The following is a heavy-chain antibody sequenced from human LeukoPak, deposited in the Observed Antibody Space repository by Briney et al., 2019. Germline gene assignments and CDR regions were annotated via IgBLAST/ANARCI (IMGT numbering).Heavy chain of an antibody. CDR2: MNPNSGNT. J-gene: IGHJ6*02. CDR1: GYTFTSYD. D-gene: IGHD6-19*01. Sequence: ASVKVSCKASGYTFTSYDINWVRQATGQGLEWVGWMNPNSGNTGYAQKFQGRVTMTRNTSISTAYMELSSLRSEDTAVYYCARGLGYSSGWYDYYYYGMDVWGQGTTVTVSS. CDR3: ARGLGYSSGWYDYYYYGMDV. V-gene: IGHV1-8*01.